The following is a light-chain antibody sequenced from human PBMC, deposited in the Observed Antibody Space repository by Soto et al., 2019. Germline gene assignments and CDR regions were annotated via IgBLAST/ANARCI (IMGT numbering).Light chain of an antibody. CDR2: GNS. V-gene: IGLV1-40*01. Sequence: QSVLTQPPSVSGAPGQKVTISCTGSSSNIGAGYDVNWYHQLPGTAPKLLIHGNSNRPSGVPDRFSGSKSGTSASLAITGLQAEDEADYFCQPYDSSLSGYVFGTGTKVTVL. CDR3: QPYDSSLSGYV. J-gene: IGLJ1*01. CDR1: SSNIGAGYD.